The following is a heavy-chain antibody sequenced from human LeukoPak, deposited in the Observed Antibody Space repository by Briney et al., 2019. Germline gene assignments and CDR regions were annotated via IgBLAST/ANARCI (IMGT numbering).Heavy chain of an antibody. D-gene: IGHD3-10*01. Sequence: PSETLSLTCTVSGGTISSYYWSWIRQPPGKGLEWIGYIYYSGTTNYNPSLKSRATISIDTSKNQFSLRLSSVTAADTAVYYCARGIHRGLEGYYYMDVWGTGTTVTVSS. V-gene: IGHV4-59*01. CDR3: ARGIHRGLEGYYYMDV. CDR1: GGTISSYY. CDR2: IYYSGTT. J-gene: IGHJ6*03.